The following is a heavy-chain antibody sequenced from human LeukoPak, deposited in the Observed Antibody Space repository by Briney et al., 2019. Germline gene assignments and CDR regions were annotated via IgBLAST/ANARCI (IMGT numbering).Heavy chain of an antibody. Sequence: GSLRLSCAASGFTFSSYWMSWVRQAPGKGLEWVANIKQDGSEKYYVDSVKGRFTISRDNAKNSLYLQMNSLRAEDTAVYYCARVSGYSYGVLDYWGQGTLVTVSS. CDR3: ARVSGYSYGVLDY. V-gene: IGHV3-7*03. CDR2: IKQDGSEK. D-gene: IGHD5-18*01. J-gene: IGHJ4*02. CDR1: GFTFSSYW.